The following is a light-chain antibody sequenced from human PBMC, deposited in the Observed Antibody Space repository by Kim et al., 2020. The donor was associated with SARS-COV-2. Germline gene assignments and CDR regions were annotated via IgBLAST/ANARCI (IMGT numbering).Light chain of an antibody. CDR3: QSYASSIWV. CDR1: TSNIGAGYD. V-gene: IGLV1-40*01. CDR2: GDN. Sequence: QSVLTQPPSVSGAPGQRVTISCTGNTSNIGAGYDVHCYQQLPGKAPKLVIYGDNNRPSGVPARFSGSKSGTSASLTITGLQADDEADYYCQSYASSIWVFGGGTKLTVL. J-gene: IGLJ3*02.